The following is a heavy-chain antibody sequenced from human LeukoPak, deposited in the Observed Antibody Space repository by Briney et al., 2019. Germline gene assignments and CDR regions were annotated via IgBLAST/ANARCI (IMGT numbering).Heavy chain of an antibody. Sequence: GASVKVSCKASGYTFSGYYMHWVRQAPGQGLEWMGWINPNSGGTKYAQKFQGRVTMTRDTSISTAYMELSRLRSDDTAVYYCGTSYYDFWSYSSEYFQHWGQGTLVTVSS. CDR2: INPNSGGT. CDR3: GTSYYDFWSYSSEYFQH. CDR1: GYTFSGYY. V-gene: IGHV1-2*02. J-gene: IGHJ1*01. D-gene: IGHD3-3*01.